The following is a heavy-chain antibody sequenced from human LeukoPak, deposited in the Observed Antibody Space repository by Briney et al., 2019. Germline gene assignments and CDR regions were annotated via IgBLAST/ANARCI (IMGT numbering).Heavy chain of an antibody. V-gene: IGHV1-8*01. CDR3: ARDPNDFFAMV. CDR2: MNPHSGNT. D-gene: IGHD3-3*01. Sequence: ASVKVSCKASGYSFTSYDINWVRQATGQGLEWMGWMNPHSGNTGYAQKFQGRVTMTRNTSISTAYMELSSLRSEDTAVYYCARDPNDFFAMVWGQGTLVTVSS. CDR1: GYSFTSYD. J-gene: IGHJ4*02.